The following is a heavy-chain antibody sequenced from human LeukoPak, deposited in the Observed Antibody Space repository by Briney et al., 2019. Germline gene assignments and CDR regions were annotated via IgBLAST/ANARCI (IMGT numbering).Heavy chain of an antibody. J-gene: IGHJ3*02. Sequence: SETLSLTCAVYGGSFSGYYWSWIRQPPGKGLEWIGEINHSGSTNYNPSLKSRVTISVDTSKNQFSLKLSSVTAADTAVYYCASGGYSYGADAADAFDIWGQGTMVTVSS. CDR1: GGSFSGYY. V-gene: IGHV4-34*01. CDR2: INHSGST. CDR3: ASGGYSYGADAADAFDI. D-gene: IGHD5-18*01.